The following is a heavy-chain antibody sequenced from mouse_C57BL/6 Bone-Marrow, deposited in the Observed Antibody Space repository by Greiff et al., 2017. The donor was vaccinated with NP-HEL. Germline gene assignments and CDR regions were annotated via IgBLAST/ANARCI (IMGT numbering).Heavy chain of an antibody. V-gene: IGHV5-9-1*02. CDR1: GFTFSSYA. Sequence: EVQGVESGEGLVKPGGSLKLSCAASGFTFSSYAMSWVRQTPEKRLEWVAYISSGGDYIYYADTVKGRFTISRDNARNTLYLQMSSLKSEDTAMYYCTRVITTKGFAYWGQGTLVTVSA. D-gene: IGHD1-1*01. CDR3: TRVITTKGFAY. J-gene: IGHJ3*01. CDR2: ISSGGDYI.